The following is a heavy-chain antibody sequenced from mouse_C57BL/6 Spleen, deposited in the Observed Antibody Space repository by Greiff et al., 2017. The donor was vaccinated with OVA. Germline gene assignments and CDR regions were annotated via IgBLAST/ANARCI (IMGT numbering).Heavy chain of an antibody. CDR3: ARRSYGNYLDY. Sequence: DVMLVESGGDLVKPGGSLKLSCAASGFTFSSYGMSWVRQTPDKRLEWVATISSGGSYTYYPDSVKGRFTISRDNAKNTMYLQMRSLKSEDTAMYYCARRSYGNYLDYWGQGTTLTVSS. J-gene: IGHJ2*01. D-gene: IGHD2-1*01. CDR1: GFTFSSYG. CDR2: ISSGGSYT. V-gene: IGHV5-6*02.